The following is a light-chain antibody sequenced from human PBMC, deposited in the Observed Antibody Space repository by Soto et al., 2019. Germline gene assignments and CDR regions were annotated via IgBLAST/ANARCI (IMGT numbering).Light chain of an antibody. CDR1: QDISNY. CDR2: DAS. CDR3: QQYDDLLT. J-gene: IGKJ4*02. Sequence: DIQMTQSPSSLSASVGDRVTITCLASQDISNYVSWHQQKPGTAPKLLIYDASNLETGAPSRFSGGGSGTNFTFTISGLQPDDVATYYCQQYDDLLTFGGGTKVEIK. V-gene: IGKV1-33*01.